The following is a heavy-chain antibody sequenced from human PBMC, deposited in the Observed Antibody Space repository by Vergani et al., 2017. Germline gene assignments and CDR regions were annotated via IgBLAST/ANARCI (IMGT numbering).Heavy chain of an antibody. V-gene: IGHV3-23*01. CDR3: ASLKGIFDGRLEPDYYYYMDV. CDR2: ISGSGGST. J-gene: IGHJ6*03. CDR1: GFTFSSYA. Sequence: EVQLLESGGGLVQPGGSLRLSCAASGFTFSSYAMSWVRQAPGKGLEWVSAISGSGGSTYYAESVKGRFTISRDNSKNTLYLQMNSLRAEDTAVYYCASLKGIFDGRLEPDYYYYMDVWGKGTTVTVSS. D-gene: IGHD3-3*01.